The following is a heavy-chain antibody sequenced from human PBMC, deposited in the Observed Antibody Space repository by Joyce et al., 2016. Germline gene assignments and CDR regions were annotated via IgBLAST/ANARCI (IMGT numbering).Heavy chain of an antibody. CDR2: SHTSGTT. J-gene: IGHJ4*02. CDR3: ALGSFFDC. Sequence: QVQLQESGPGLVKPSQTLSLTGTVSGGSVSSGSHFWSWIRQPADKGLEWIGRSHTSGTTSYNPSLKSRVTISIDTSKNQFSLKLSSVTAADTAVYFCALGSFFDCWGQGALVSVSS. CDR1: GGSVSSGSHF. V-gene: IGHV4-61*02. D-gene: IGHD3-16*01.